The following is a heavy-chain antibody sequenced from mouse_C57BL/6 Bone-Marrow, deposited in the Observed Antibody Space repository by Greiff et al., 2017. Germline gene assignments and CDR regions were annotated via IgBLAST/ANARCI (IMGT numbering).Heavy chain of an antibody. CDR1: GFTFSSYA. Sequence: EVQLVESGGGLVKPGGSLKLSCAASGFTFSSYAMSWVRQTPEKRLEWVATISDGGSYTYYPDNVKGRFTISRDNAKNNLYLQMSHLKSEDTAMYYCARDPPLYYDYDAWFAYWGQGTLVTVSA. CDR2: ISDGGSYT. D-gene: IGHD2-4*01. J-gene: IGHJ3*01. CDR3: ARDPPLYYDYDAWFAY. V-gene: IGHV5-4*01.